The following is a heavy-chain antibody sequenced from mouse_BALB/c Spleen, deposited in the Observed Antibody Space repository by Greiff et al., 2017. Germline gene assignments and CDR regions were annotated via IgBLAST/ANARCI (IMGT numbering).Heavy chain of an antibody. J-gene: IGHJ4*01. CDR2: ISSGGGST. CDR3: ARHNDRYYAMDY. CDR1: GFTFSSYG. D-gene: IGHD2-12*01. Sequence: VQLKESGGDLVKPGGSLKLSCAASGFTFSSYGMSWVRQTPDKRLEWVATISSGGGSTYYPDTVKGRFTISRDNAKNTLYLQMSSLKSEDTAMYYCARHNDRYYAMDYWGQGTSVTVSS. V-gene: IGHV5-6*01.